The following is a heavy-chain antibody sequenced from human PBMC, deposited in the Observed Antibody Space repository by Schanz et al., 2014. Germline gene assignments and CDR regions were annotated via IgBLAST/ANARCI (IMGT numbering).Heavy chain of an antibody. J-gene: IGHJ4*02. Sequence: QVQLVQSGAEVKKPGASVKLSCEASGYTFTSYFLHWVRQAPGQGPEWMGIIHPSGGSTNYAQQFLGRLTTTRDTSTNTVYMNLSSLTSADTAVYYCARGFLASGGKTFDCWGQGTLVTVSS. CDR3: ARGFLASGGKTFDC. D-gene: IGHD1-26*01. CDR2: IHPSGGST. V-gene: IGHV1-46*01. CDR1: GYTFTSYF.